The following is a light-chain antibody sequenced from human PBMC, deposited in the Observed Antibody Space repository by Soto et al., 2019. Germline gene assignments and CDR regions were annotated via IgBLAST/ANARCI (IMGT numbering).Light chain of an antibody. CDR3: RSYDSSNHRVV. CDR1: SGSIASNY. J-gene: IGLJ2*01. Sequence: NFMLTQPHSVSESPGKTVTISCTRSSGSIASNYVQWYQQRPGSAPTTVIYEDNQRPSGVPDRFSGSIDSSSNSASLTISGLKTEDEADYYCRSYDSSNHRVVFGGGTKLTVL. CDR2: EDN. V-gene: IGLV6-57*04.